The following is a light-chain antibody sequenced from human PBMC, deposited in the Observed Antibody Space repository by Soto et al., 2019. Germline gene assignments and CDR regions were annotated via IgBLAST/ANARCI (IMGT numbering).Light chain of an antibody. CDR3: QYYDSYSYT. J-gene: IGKJ2*01. V-gene: IGKV1-5*03. CDR2: KAS. Sequence: DIQMTQSPSTLSASVGDRVTITCRASQNINNYLAWYQQKPGKAPNLLFYKASILESGVPSRFSGSGSGPEFTLTISSLQPDDFATYFCQYYDSYSYTVGQGTKLEIK. CDR1: QNINNY.